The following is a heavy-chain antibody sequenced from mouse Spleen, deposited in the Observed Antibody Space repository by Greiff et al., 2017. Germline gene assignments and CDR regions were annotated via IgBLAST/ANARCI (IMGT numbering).Heavy chain of an antibody. CDR3: ARGDYGSSYGSYAMDY. D-gene: IGHD1-1*01. CDR1: GYSITSGYY. Sequence: ESGPGLVKPSQSLSLTCSVTGYSITSGYYWNWIRQFPGNKLEWMGYISYDGSNNYNPSLRNRISITRDTSKNQFFLKLNSVTTEDTATYYCARGDYGSSYGSYAMDYWGQGTSVTVSS. V-gene: IGHV3-6*01. J-gene: IGHJ4*01. CDR2: ISYDGSN.